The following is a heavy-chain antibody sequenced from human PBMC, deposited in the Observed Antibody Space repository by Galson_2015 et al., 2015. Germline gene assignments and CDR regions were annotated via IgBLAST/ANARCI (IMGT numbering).Heavy chain of an antibody. V-gene: IGHV3-48*02. CDR2: ISSSSATI. CDR3: ARDPWRGSYKVFYFDY. D-gene: IGHD1-26*01. J-gene: IGHJ4*02. Sequence: SLRLSCAASGFTFSPYTISWVRQAPGKGLEWVSYISSSSATIYYADSVKGRFTISRDNAKNSLYLQMNSLRDEDTAVYYCARDPWRGSYKVFYFDYWGQGTLVTVSS. CDR1: GFTFSPYT.